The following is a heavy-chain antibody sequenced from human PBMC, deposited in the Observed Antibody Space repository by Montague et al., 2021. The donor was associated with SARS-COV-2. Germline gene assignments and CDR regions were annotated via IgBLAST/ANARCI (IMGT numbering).Heavy chain of an antibody. J-gene: IGHJ5*02. CDR2: IYWDDDR. D-gene: IGHD3-22*01. CDR3: ARIGATIDYYDYNGKTPFNP. CDR1: GFSLKTSGVG. Sequence: PALVKPTQTLTLTCTFSGFSLKTSGVGVGWIRQPPGEALEWLALIYWDDDRRYSPSLKSRLSITKDTSRNQVALTMTKMDPMDTATYYCARIGATIDYYDYNGKTPFNPWRQGTLVTVSS. V-gene: IGHV2-5*02.